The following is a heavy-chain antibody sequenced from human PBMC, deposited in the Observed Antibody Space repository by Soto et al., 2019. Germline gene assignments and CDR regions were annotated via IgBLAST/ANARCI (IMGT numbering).Heavy chain of an antibody. J-gene: IGHJ6*02. Sequence: SVKVSCKASVGNFSSYAISWVRQAPGQGLEWMGGIIPIFGTANYAQKFQGRVTITADESTSTAYMELSSLRSEDTAVYYCARDSDYGDYYYYGMDVWGQGTTVTVPS. D-gene: IGHD4-17*01. CDR3: ARDSDYGDYYYYGMDV. CDR1: VGNFSSYA. CDR2: IIPIFGTA. V-gene: IGHV1-69*13.